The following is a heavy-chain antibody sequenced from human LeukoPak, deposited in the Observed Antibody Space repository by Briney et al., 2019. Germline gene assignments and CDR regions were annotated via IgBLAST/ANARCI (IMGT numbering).Heavy chain of an antibody. V-gene: IGHV3-23*01. D-gene: IGHD2-15*01. CDR3: AKDCNGGNCYIDY. CDR1: GFTFTNYA. J-gene: IGHJ4*02. Sequence: GSLRLSCAASGFTFTNYAMSWVRQAPGKGLEWVSGMSGRGVSTYYADSVEGRFTISRDNSKNTLYLQMNSLRAEDTAIYYCAKDCNGGNCYIDYWGQGTLVTVAS. CDR2: MSGRGVST.